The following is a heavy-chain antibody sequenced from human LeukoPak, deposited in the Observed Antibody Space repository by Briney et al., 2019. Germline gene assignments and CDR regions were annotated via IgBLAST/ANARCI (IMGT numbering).Heavy chain of an antibody. Sequence: PGGSLRLSCAASGFTFSSYEMNWVRQAPGKGLEWVSYISSSGSTIYYADSVKGRFTISRDNAKNSLYLQVNSLRAEDTAVYYCARDSPGPNDYWGQGTLVTVSS. V-gene: IGHV3-48*03. CDR2: ISSSGSTI. CDR1: GFTFSSYE. CDR3: ARDSPGPNDY. J-gene: IGHJ4*02.